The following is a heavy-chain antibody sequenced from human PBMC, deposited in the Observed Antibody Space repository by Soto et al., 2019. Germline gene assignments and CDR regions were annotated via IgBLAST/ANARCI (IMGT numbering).Heavy chain of an antibody. J-gene: IGHJ4*02. V-gene: IGHV3-7*05. CDR1: GFTFSSYW. Sequence: GGSLRHSWAASGFTFSSYWMSWVRQAPGKGLEWVANIKQDGSEKYYVDSVKGRFTISRDNAKNSLYLQMNSLRAEDTAVYYCARGGLHYYDILTGYYKGPYYFDYWGQGTLVTVSS. D-gene: IGHD3-9*01. CDR2: IKQDGSEK. CDR3: ARGGLHYYDILTGYYKGPYYFDY.